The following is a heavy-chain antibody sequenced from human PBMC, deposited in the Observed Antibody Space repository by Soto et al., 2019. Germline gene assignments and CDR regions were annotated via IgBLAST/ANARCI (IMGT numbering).Heavy chain of an antibody. Sequence: EVQLVESGGGLVQPGESLRLSCVASGFPFSGNWIHWVRQAPGKGLLWVSRISGDGSAKRYADSVKGRATISRDNAKNTVSLQMNSLRAEDTAVYYCARAIYCKGGSRFIDNWFDSWGQGTLVTVSS. V-gene: IGHV3-74*01. CDR1: GFPFSGNW. D-gene: IGHD2-15*01. CDR3: ARAIYCKGGSRFIDNWFDS. J-gene: IGHJ5*01. CDR2: ISGDGSAK.